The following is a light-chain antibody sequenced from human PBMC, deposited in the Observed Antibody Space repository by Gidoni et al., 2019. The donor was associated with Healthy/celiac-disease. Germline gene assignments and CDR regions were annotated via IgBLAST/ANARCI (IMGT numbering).Light chain of an antibody. Sequence: EIVMTQSPATLSVSQGERATLSCRASQSVSSYLAWYQQKPGQAPRLLIYGASTRATGIPSRFSGSGSGTEFTLTISSLQSEDFAVYYCQQYNSWPLFGQGTKLEIK. CDR1: QSVSSY. V-gene: IGKV3-15*01. CDR3: QQYNSWPL. CDR2: GAS. J-gene: IGKJ2*01.